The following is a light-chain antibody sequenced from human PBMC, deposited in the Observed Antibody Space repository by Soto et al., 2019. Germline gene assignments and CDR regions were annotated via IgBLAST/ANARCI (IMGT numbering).Light chain of an antibody. CDR1: TGAVTSGHY. V-gene: IGLV7-46*01. CDR2: VTS. Sequence: QAVVTQEPSLTVSPGGTVTLTCGSSTGAVTSGHYPYWFQQKPGQAPRTLIYVTSNKQSWTPARFSGSLLGGKAALTLSGAQPEDEAEYYCLLPYSGGWVFGGGTKLTVL. J-gene: IGLJ3*02. CDR3: LLPYSGGWV.